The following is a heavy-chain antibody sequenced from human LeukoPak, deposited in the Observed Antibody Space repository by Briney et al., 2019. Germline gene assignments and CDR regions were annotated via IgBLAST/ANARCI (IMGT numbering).Heavy chain of an antibody. J-gene: IGHJ3*01. CDR2: ISSGGNTI. Sequence: GGSLRLSCAPSGFTFSSDVMNSVRQAPGKGLEWVSHISSGGNTIYYADSVKGRFTISRDNAKKSLYLQMNSLRAEDTAVYYCARGEGYQLLDAFDVWGQGTMVTVSS. D-gene: IGHD2-2*01. CDR1: GFTFSSDV. V-gene: IGHV3-48*03. CDR3: ARGEGYQLLDAFDV.